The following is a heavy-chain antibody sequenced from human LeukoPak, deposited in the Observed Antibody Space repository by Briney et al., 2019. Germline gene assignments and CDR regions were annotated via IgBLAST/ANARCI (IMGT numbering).Heavy chain of an antibody. J-gene: IGHJ4*02. CDR2: IKQDGSEK. V-gene: IGHV3-7*01. CDR1: GFTFSSYW. Sequence: PGGSLRLSCPASGFTFSSYWMSWVRQAPGKGLEWVANIKQDGSEKYYVDSVKGRFTISRDNAKNSLYLQMNSLRAEDTAVYYCARGAYGDYGCYFDYWGQGTLVTVSS. D-gene: IGHD4-17*01. CDR3: ARGAYGDYGCYFDY.